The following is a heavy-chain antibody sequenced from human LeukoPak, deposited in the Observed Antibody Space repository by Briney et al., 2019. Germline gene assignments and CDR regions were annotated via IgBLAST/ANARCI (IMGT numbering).Heavy chain of an antibody. V-gene: IGHV4-59*01. CDR2: IYYSGST. CDR1: GGSISSYY. Sequence: PSETLSLTCTVSGGSISSYYRSWIRQPPGKGPEWIGYIYYSGSTNYNPSLKSRVTISVDTSKNQFSLKLSSVTAADTAVYYCARGEWELRWFDPWGQGTLVTVSS. D-gene: IGHD1-26*01. CDR3: ARGEWELRWFDP. J-gene: IGHJ5*02.